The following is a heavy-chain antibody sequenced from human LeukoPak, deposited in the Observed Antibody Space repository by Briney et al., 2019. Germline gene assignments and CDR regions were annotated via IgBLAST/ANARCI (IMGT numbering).Heavy chain of an antibody. V-gene: IGHV1-2*02. CDR2: INPNSGGT. D-gene: IGHD2-2*01. J-gene: IGHJ4*02. CDR3: ARVWVSSTSSYDY. Sequence: ASVKVSCKASGYTFTDYYLHWVRLAPGQGLEWMGWINPNSGGTNYAQKFQGRVTMTRDTSISTAYMELSSLRSDDTAMYYCARVWVSSTSSYDYWGQGTLVTVSS. CDR1: GYTFTDYY.